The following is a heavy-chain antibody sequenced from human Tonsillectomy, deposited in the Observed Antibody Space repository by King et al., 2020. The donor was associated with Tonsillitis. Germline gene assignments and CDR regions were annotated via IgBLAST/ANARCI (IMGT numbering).Heavy chain of an antibody. Sequence: QLVQSGAEVKKPVASVKVSCKASNYTFTTYGISCVRQAPGQGLEWMGWISAYNGNTNYAQKLKDRVTMTTDTSTSTAYMELRSLRSDDTAVYYCAREWWLRWFDPWGQGTLVTVSS. CDR3: AREWWLRWFDP. CDR2: ISAYNGNT. V-gene: IGHV1-18*04. D-gene: IGHD2-15*01. CDR1: NYTFTTYG. J-gene: IGHJ5*02.